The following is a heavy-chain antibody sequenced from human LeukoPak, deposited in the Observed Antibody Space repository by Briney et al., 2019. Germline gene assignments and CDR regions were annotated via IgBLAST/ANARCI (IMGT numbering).Heavy chain of an antibody. Sequence: SVKVSCKASGGTFSSYAISWVRQAPGQGLEWMGRIIPILGIANYAQKFQGRVTITADKSTSTAYMELSSLRSEDTAVYYCARSNCGGDCGWFDPWGQGTLVTVSS. J-gene: IGHJ5*02. V-gene: IGHV1-69*04. CDR1: GGTFSSYA. CDR3: ARSNCGGDCGWFDP. D-gene: IGHD2-21*02. CDR2: IIPILGIA.